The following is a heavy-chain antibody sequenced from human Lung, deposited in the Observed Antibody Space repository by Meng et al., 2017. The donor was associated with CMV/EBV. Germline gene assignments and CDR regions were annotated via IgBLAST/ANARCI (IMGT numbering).Heavy chain of an antibody. Sequence: QSTLKGLCVNLAIPKQTRPLTYTVSGLSLHNRGVAVGCIRPTPGKALEWLSRIYWDNDKRYNPSLKSRLTITKDTSETQVVLTMTEMDPGDTATYFCARNVKLWAGRKANWFDHWGPGTLVTVSS. CDR1: GLSLHNRGVA. CDR3: ARNVKLWAGRKANWFDH. CDR2: IYWDNDK. V-gene: IGHV2-5*02. D-gene: IGHD3-10*01. J-gene: IGHJ5*02.